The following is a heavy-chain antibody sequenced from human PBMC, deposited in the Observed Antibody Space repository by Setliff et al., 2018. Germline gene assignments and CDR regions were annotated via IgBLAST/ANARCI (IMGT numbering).Heavy chain of an antibody. CDR2: MYFSGNT. Sequence: SETLSLTCTVSGGSITRHYYTWIRQPPGKGLEWIGTMYFSGNTYYDPSLKSRVTMSVDTSKNQFTLRLTSVTAADTAFYYCARTYDVLTGYSSWLDPWGQGTLVTVSS. V-gene: IGHV4-59*11. J-gene: IGHJ5*02. CDR1: GGSITRHY. CDR3: ARTYDVLTGYSSWLDP. D-gene: IGHD3-9*01.